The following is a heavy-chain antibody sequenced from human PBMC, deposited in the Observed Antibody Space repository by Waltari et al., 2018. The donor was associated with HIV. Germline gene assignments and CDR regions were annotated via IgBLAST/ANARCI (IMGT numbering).Heavy chain of an antibody. CDR2: VNHSGNI. J-gene: IGHJ4*02. CDR1: GGSFSGYY. CDR3: SREGYGGNPANNFDF. Sequence: QVPLQQSGAGLLKPSETLSLTCTVPGGSFSGYYWSWIRQPPGQGLEWIGEVNHSGNINYNPSLKSRLIISVDTSKRQFSLRLKSVTAADTAVYYCSREGYGGNPANNFDFWGQGTLVSVSS. V-gene: IGHV4-34*01. D-gene: IGHD2-15*01.